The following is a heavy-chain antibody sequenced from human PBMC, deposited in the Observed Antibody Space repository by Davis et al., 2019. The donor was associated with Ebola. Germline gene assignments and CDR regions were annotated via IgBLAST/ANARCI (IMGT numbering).Heavy chain of an antibody. CDR1: GGTFRSYA. D-gene: IGHD6-19*01. Sequence: AASVKVSCKVSGGTFRSYAISWVRQAPGQGLEWMGGIIPIFDSVKYAQKFHGRMTITADESTSTAYMELSSLRSEDTAVYYCARDRVAVAGRGAFDIWGQGTMVTVS. J-gene: IGHJ3*02. CDR3: ARDRVAVAGRGAFDI. CDR2: IIPIFDSV. V-gene: IGHV1-69*13.